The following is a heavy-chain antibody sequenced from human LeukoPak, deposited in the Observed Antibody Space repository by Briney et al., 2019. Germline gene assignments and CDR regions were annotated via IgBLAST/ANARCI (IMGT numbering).Heavy chain of an antibody. CDR2: IYYSGST. CDR1: GGSIRSYY. D-gene: IGHD2-2*01. CDR3: ARTTEDCSSTSCYQYWFDP. J-gene: IGHJ5*02. Sequence: SETLSLTCTVSGGSIRSYYWSWIRQPPGKGLEWIGYIYYSGSTNYNPSLKSRVTISVDTSKNQFSLKLNSVTAADTAVYYCARTTEDCSSTSCYQYWFDPWGQGTLVTVSS. V-gene: IGHV4-59*01.